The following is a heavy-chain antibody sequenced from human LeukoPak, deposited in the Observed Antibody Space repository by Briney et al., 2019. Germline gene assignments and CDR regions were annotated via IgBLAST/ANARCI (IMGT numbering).Heavy chain of an antibody. Sequence: SETLSLTCTVSGGSISSYYWSWIRQPPGKGLEWIGYIYYSGSTNYNPSLKSRVTISVDTSKNQFSLKLSSVTAADTAVYYYARGRDYYDSSGYYSAAFDIWGQGTMVTVSS. J-gene: IGHJ3*02. CDR1: GGSISSYY. CDR2: IYYSGST. V-gene: IGHV4-59*01. CDR3: ARGRDYYDSSGYYSAAFDI. D-gene: IGHD3-22*01.